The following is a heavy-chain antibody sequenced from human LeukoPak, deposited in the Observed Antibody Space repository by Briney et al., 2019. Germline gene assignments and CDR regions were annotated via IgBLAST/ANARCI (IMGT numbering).Heavy chain of an antibody. CDR3: ARDGSGP. V-gene: IGHV3-23*01. CDR2: IDGGGDAT. J-gene: IGHJ5*02. CDR1: GFTFNNYA. Sequence: GGSLRLSCAASGFTFNNYAMGWVRQPPGKGLEWLSAIDGGGDATKYADSVKGRFTISRDNSKNTLPLQMNSLRAEDTAVYYCARDGSGPWGQGTLVTVSS.